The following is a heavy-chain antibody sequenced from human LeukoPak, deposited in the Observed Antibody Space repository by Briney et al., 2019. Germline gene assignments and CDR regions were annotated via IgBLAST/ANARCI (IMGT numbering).Heavy chain of an antibody. D-gene: IGHD6-13*01. CDR2: INPDGGST. CDR1: GYTFTSYW. Sequence: GASVKVSCKASGYTFTSYWIQWVRQAPGQGLEWMGLINPDGGSTAYAHRFQGRVTMTRDTFTGTVYMDFSSLRSEDTALYYCARAPRNSSTMLDYWGQGTLVTVSS. J-gene: IGHJ4*02. V-gene: IGHV1-46*01. CDR3: ARAPRNSSTMLDY.